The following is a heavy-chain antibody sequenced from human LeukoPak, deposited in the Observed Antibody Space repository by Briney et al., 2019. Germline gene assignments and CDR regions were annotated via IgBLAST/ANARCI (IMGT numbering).Heavy chain of an antibody. V-gene: IGHV1-2*02. Sequence: GASVKVSCKASGYTFTSYDINWVRQAPGQGLEWMGWINPKSSGTNYAQKFEGRVTMTRDTSISTAYMELSRLGSDDTAIYYCARDGGYNGYYNWVDPWGQGTLVTVSS. CDR3: ARDGGYNGYYNWVDP. CDR2: INPKSSGT. D-gene: IGHD5-12*01. J-gene: IGHJ5*02. CDR1: GYTFTSYD.